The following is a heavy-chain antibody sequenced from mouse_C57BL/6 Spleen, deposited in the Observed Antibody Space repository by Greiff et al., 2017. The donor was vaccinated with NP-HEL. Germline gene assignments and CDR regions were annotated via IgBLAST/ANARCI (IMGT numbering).Heavy chain of an antibody. CDR3: ARIYYDYAWFAY. J-gene: IGHJ3*01. D-gene: IGHD2-4*01. CDR1: GYTFTSYW. Sequence: QVQLQQSGAELVKPGASVKMSCKASGYTFTSYWITWVKQRPGQGLEWIGDIYPGSGSTNYNEKFKSKATLTVDTSSSTAYIQLSSLTSEDSAVYYCARIYYDYAWFAYWGQGTLVTVSA. CDR2: IYPGSGST. V-gene: IGHV1-55*01.